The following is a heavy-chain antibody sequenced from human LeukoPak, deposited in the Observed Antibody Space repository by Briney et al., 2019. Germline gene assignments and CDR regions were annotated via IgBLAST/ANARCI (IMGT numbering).Heavy chain of an antibody. CDR2: ISYDGSSK. V-gene: IGHV3-30*18. Sequence: GGSLRLSCAASGFTFSSYGMHWVRQAPGKGLEWVAVISYDGSSKYYADSVKGRFTISRDNSKNTLYLQMNSLRAEDTAVYYCAKGKYYYDSSYFDYWGQGTLVTVSS. CDR3: AKGKYYYDSSYFDY. J-gene: IGHJ4*02. D-gene: IGHD3-22*01. CDR1: GFTFSSYG.